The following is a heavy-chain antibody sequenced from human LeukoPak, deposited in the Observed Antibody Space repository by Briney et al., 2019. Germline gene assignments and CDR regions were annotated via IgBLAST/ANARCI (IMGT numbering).Heavy chain of an antibody. CDR3: ATYLNALTRWFDP. CDR1: GYTLTELS. CDR2: FDPEDGET. V-gene: IGHV1-24*01. D-gene: IGHD3-3*02. Sequence: GASVKVSFKVSGYTLTELSMHWVRQAPGKGLEWMGGFDPEDGETIYAQKFQGRVTMTEDTSTDTAYMELSSLRSEDTAVYYCATYLNALTRWFDPWGQGTLVTVSS. J-gene: IGHJ5*02.